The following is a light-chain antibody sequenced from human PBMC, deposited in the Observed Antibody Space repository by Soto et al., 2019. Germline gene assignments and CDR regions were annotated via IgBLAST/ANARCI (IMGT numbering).Light chain of an antibody. V-gene: IGLV2-14*01. CDR3: SSYTSSNTLV. CDR1: SSDVGGYNY. Sequence: QSVLTQPASVSGSPGQSITISCSGPSSDVGGYNYVSWYQQHPGKAPKLMIFEVSNRPSGISNRFSGSKSGNTASLTISGLQAEDEADYYCSSYTSSNTLVFRTGTKLTVL. CDR2: EVS. J-gene: IGLJ1*01.